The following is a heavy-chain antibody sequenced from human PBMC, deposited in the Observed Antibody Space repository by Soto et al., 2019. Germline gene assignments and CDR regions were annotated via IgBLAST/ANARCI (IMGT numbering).Heavy chain of an antibody. D-gene: IGHD2-8*01. CDR2: IHHSGST. CDR1: GDSISSRNW. Sequence: QVQLQESGPGLVKLSETLSLTCAVSGDSISSRNWWSWVRQTPGKGLEYIGEIHHSGSTNYNPSLKSRVTMSIDKSKNHFSLNLNSVTAADTAIYYCASRKLEMMYVGWFDPWGQGTLVTVSS. V-gene: IGHV4-4*02. J-gene: IGHJ5*02. CDR3: ASRKLEMMYVGWFDP.